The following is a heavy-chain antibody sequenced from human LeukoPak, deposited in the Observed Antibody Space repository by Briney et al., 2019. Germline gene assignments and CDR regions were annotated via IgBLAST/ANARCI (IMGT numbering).Heavy chain of an antibody. V-gene: IGHV3-48*03. Sequence: GGSLRLSCAASGFAFSSYEMNWVRQAPGKGLEWVSYISSSGSNIYYADSVKGRFTISRDNAKNSLYLQMNSLRAEDTAVYYCARGWISDSFDYWGQGTLVTVSS. D-gene: IGHD5-12*01. J-gene: IGHJ4*02. CDR3: ARGWISDSFDY. CDR2: ISSSGSNI. CDR1: GFAFSSYE.